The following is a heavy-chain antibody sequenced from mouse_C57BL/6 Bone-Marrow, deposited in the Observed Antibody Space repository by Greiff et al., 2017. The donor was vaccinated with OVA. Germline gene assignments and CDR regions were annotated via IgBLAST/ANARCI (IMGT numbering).Heavy chain of an antibody. J-gene: IGHJ2*01. CDR1: GFNIKDDY. Sequence: EVHLVESGAELVRPGASVKLSCTASGFNIKDDYMHWVKQRPEQGLEWIGWIDPENGDTEYASKFQGKATITADTSSNTAYLQLSSLTSEDTAVYYCTMYFDYWGQGTTLTVSS. CDR2: IDPENGDT. CDR3: TMYFDY. V-gene: IGHV14-4*01.